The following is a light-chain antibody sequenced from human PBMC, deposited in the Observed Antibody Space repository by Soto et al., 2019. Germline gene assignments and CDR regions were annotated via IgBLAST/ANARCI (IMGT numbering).Light chain of an antibody. J-gene: IGLJ2*01. CDR1: SSNIGSNY. CDR2: RNN. CDR3: ATWDDSLSGVL. Sequence: QSVLTQPPSASGTPGQRVTNSCSGSSSNIGSNYVFWYQHFPGTAPKLLIHRNNQRPSGVPDRFSGSKSGTSGSLAISGLRSEDEAVYYCATWDDSLSGVLIGGGTKLTVL. V-gene: IGLV1-47*01.